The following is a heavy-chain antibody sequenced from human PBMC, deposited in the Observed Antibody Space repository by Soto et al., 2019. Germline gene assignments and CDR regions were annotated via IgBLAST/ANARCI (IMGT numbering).Heavy chain of an antibody. Sequence: EVQLLESGGGLVQPGGSLRLSCAASGFTFSSYAMSWVRQAPGKGLEWVSAISGSGGSTYYADSVKGRFTISRYNSKNTLYLQMNSLRAEDTAVYYCAKSPGVVPAAIYYYYMDVWGKGTTVTVSS. CDR2: ISGSGGST. J-gene: IGHJ6*03. CDR3: AKSPGVVPAAIYYYYMDV. D-gene: IGHD2-2*01. V-gene: IGHV3-23*01. CDR1: GFTFSSYA.